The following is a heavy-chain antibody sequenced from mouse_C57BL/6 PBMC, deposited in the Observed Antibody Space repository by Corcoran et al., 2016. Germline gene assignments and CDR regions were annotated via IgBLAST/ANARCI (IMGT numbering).Heavy chain of an antibody. J-gene: IGHJ2*01. CDR1: GYAFSSYW. CDR2: IYPGDGDT. Sequence: QVQLQQSGAELVKPGASVKISCKASGYAFSSYWMNWVKQRPGKGLEWIGQIYPGDGDTNYNGKFKGKATLTVDKSSSTAYMQLSSLTSEDSAVYFCAFYYYGSSWDYWGLGTTLTVSS. CDR3: AFYYYGSSWDY. V-gene: IGHV1-80*01. D-gene: IGHD1-1*01.